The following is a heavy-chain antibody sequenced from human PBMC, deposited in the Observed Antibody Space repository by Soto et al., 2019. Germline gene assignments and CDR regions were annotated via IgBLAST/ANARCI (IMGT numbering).Heavy chain of an antibody. Sequence: PGGSLRLSCATSGFTFSSFDMDWVRQAPGKGLEWVSSIHRASTYIYYADSVRGRLTISRDNAKSSLYLQMNSLTVEDTAVYYCARRAVTTYHFFDYWGQGALVNVAS. V-gene: IGHV3-21*06. J-gene: IGHJ4*02. CDR2: IHRASTYI. CDR3: ARRAVTTYHFFDY. CDR1: GFTFSSFD. D-gene: IGHD4-17*01.